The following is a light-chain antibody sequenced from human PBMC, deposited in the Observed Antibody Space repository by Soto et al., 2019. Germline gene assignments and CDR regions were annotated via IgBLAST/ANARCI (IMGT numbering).Light chain of an antibody. V-gene: IGKV1-5*03. Sequence: DIQMTQSPFTLSASVGDRVTITCRASQSISSWLAWYQQKPGKAPKLLIYKASNLESGVPSRFSGSGSGTEFTLTISSLQPDDFATYYCQQYNDYLLTFGPGTKVDFK. CDR1: QSISSW. CDR2: KAS. J-gene: IGKJ3*01. CDR3: QQYNDYLLT.